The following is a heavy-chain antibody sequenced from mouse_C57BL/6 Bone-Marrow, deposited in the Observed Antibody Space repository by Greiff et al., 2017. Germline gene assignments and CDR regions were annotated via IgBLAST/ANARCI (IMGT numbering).Heavy chain of an antibody. CDR2: IYPRSGST. D-gene: IGHD2-3*01. CDR1: GYTFTSYG. CDR3: ARLGGYFYFDY. V-gene: IGHV1-81*01. Sequence: VQLQQSGAELARPGASVKLSCKASGYTFTSYGISWVKQRTGQGLEWIGEIYPRSGSTYYNEKFKGKATLTADQASSTAYMELRCLTSEVYAVECCARLGGYFYFDYWGQGTTLTVSS. J-gene: IGHJ2*01.